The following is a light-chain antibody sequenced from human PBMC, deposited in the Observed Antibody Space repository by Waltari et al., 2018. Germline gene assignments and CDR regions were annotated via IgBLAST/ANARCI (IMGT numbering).Light chain of an antibody. V-gene: IGLV1-44*01. CDR1: ASHIGGNL. CDR2: RSD. CDR3: ASWDDSLNGHWV. J-gene: IGLJ3*02. Sequence: QSVLPQPPSASGTPGQTVTISCSVGASHIGGNLVTWYRQHPATAPKLLIYRSDLRPSGAGDRIWGSGSSTSASLAISWLQSEDEADYDCASWDDSLNGHWVFGGGTKVTVL.